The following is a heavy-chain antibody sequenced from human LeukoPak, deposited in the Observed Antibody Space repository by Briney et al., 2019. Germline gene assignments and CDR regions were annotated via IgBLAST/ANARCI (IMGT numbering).Heavy chain of an antibody. CDR1: GGSFSGCY. J-gene: IGHJ3*02. V-gene: IGHV4-34*01. CDR3: ARPITVGATLTDAFDI. Sequence: SETLSLTCAVYGGSFSGCYWSWIRQPPGKGLEWIGEINHSGSTNYNPSLKSRVTISVDTSKNQFSLKLSSVTAADTAVYYCARPITVGATLTDAFDIWGQGTMVTVSS. D-gene: IGHD1-26*01. CDR2: INHSGST.